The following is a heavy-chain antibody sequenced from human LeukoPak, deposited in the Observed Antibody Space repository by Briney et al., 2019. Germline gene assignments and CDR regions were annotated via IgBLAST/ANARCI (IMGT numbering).Heavy chain of an antibody. J-gene: IGHJ4*02. V-gene: IGHV1-2*06. D-gene: IGHD3-10*01. CDR1: GYTFTGYY. CDR3: ARVNYGSGSYFDSGSFDY. Sequence: ASVKVSCKASGYTFTGYYMHWVRQAPGQGLEWMGRINPNSGGTNYAQKFQGRVTMTRDTSISTAYMELSRLRSDDTAVYYCARVNYGSGSYFDSGSFDYWGQGTLVTVSS. CDR2: INPNSGGT.